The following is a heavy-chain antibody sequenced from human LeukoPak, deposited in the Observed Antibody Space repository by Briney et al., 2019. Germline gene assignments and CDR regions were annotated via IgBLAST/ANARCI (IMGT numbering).Heavy chain of an antibody. D-gene: IGHD3-10*01. J-gene: IGHJ4*02. Sequence: SETLSLTCTVSGGSISSGTYYWSWIRQPAGKGLEWIGRIYTSGSTNYNPSLKSRVTMSVDTSKNQFSLKLSSVTAADTAVYYCARDAYYYGSGSYYNDYWGQGTLVTVSS. V-gene: IGHV4-61*02. CDR2: IYTSGST. CDR3: ARDAYYYGSGSYYNDY. CDR1: GGSISSGTYY.